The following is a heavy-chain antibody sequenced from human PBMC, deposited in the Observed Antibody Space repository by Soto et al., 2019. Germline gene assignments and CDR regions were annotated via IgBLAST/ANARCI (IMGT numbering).Heavy chain of an antibody. Sequence: QLQLQESGPGLVKPSETLSLTCTVSGGSISSSSYYWGWIRQPPGKGLEWIGSIYYSGSTYYNPSLKSRVTISVDTSKNQFSLKLSSVTAADTAVYYCARLWDHNAFDIWGQGTMVTVSS. CDR3: ARLWDHNAFDI. V-gene: IGHV4-39*01. D-gene: IGHD1-26*01. CDR1: GGSISSSSYY. CDR2: IYYSGST. J-gene: IGHJ3*02.